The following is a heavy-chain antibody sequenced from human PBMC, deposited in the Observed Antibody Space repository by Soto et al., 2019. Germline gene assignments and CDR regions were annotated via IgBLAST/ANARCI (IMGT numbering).Heavy chain of an antibody. CDR2: INAGNGNT. J-gene: IGHJ6*02. CDR3: ARVVSSGWYLHYYYGMDV. CDR1: GYTFTSYS. V-gene: IGHV1-3*01. D-gene: IGHD6-19*01. Sequence: QVQLVQSGAEVKKPGASVKVSCKASGYTFTSYSMHWVRQAPGQRLEWMGWINAGNGNTKYSQKFQGRVTITRDTSESTAYMELSSLRSEDTAVYYCARVVSSGWYLHYYYGMDVWGQGTTVTVSS.